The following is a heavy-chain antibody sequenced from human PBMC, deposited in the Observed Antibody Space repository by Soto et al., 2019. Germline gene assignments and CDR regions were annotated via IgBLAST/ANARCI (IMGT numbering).Heavy chain of an antibody. CDR1: GFSLNSYA. V-gene: IGHV3-30-3*01. Sequence: PGGSLRLSCAASGFSLNSYAMHWVRQAPGKGLEWVAVISYDGSNKFYGDSVKGRFTISRDNSKNTVYLQMDSLRTEDTAVYYCESDCSSHTCYRQGGMDVWGQGTMVTVSS. J-gene: IGHJ6*02. CDR3: ESDCSSHTCYRQGGMDV. CDR2: ISYDGSNK. D-gene: IGHD2-2*02.